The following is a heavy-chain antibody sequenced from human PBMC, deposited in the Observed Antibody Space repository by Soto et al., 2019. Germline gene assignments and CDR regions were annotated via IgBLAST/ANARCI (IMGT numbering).Heavy chain of an antibody. CDR2: IIPIFGTA. D-gene: IGHD2-2*01. CDR1: GGTFSSYA. Sequence: QVQLVQSGAEVKKPGSSVKVSCKASGGTFSSYAISWVRQAPGQGLEWMGGIIPIFGTANYAQKVQGRVTITADESTSTAYMELSSLRSEDTAVYYCAGEPRYCSSTSCYGTYYYYYGKDVWGQGTTVTVSS. CDR3: AGEPRYCSSTSCYGTYYYYYGKDV. J-gene: IGHJ6*02. V-gene: IGHV1-69*01.